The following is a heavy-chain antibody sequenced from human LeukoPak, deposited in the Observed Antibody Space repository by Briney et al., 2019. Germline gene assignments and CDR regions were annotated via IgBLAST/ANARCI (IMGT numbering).Heavy chain of an antibody. D-gene: IGHD1-26*01. J-gene: IGHJ3*02. V-gene: IGHV4-61*02. Sequence: SQTLSLTCTVSGGSISSGSYYWSWIRHPAGKGLEWIGRIYTSGSTNYNPSLKSRVTISVDTSKNQFSLKLSSVTAADTAVYYCARDNSGSYFDAFDIWGQGTMVTVSS. CDR2: IYTSGST. CDR3: ARDNSGSYFDAFDI. CDR1: GGSISSGSYY.